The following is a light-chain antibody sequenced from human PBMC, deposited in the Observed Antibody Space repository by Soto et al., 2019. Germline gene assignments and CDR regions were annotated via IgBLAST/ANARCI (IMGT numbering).Light chain of an antibody. CDR2: EAS. CDR3: QQSHSTPPT. Sequence: DIHMAQSPPSLSASVGDRVTITCRASHNIVTYLNWYQQKAGKAPSLLIYEASHLQSGVPFRFFGSGSGTYFALTIDTLQHEDSATYYCQQSHSTPPTFGPGTKLEIK. J-gene: IGKJ2*01. V-gene: IGKV1-39*01. CDR1: HNIVTY.